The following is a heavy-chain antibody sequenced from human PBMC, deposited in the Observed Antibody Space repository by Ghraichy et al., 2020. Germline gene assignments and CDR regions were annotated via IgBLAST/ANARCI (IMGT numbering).Heavy chain of an antibody. J-gene: IGHJ3*02. Sequence: SETLSLTCSVSGGSISNDYWSWIRQPAGKGLEWIGRIYFSGSTTYNPSLKSRVTMSVDTAKKQFSLKVSSVIAADTAVYYCARHDSGDYRWGFDIWGQGTVVTVSS. CDR2: IYFSGST. CDR1: GGSISNDY. V-gene: IGHV4-4*07. CDR3: ARHDSGDYRWGFDI. D-gene: IGHD4-17*01.